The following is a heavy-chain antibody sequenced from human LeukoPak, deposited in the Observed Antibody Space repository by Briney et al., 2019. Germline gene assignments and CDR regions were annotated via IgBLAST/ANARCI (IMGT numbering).Heavy chain of an antibody. CDR3: AKDHLPGRDYYYMDV. CDR1: GFTFDDYA. CDR2: ISGDGGST. J-gene: IGHJ6*03. Sequence: GGSLRLSCAASGFTFDDYAMHWVRQAPGKGLEWVSLISGDGGSTYYADSVKGRFTISRDNSKNTLYLQMNSLRAEDTALYYCAKDHLPGRDYYYMDVWGKGTTVTVSS. V-gene: IGHV3-43*02.